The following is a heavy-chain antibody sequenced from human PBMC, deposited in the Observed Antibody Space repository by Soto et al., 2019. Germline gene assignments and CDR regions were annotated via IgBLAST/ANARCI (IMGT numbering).Heavy chain of an antibody. CDR3: ARSVVVVAANAFDI. CDR2: INPNSGGT. CDR1: GYTFTGYY. D-gene: IGHD2-15*01. J-gene: IGHJ3*02. V-gene: IGHV1-2*04. Sequence: ASVKVSCTASGYTFTGYYMHWVRQAPGQGLEWMGWINPNSGGTNYAQKFQGWVTMTRDTSISTAYMELSRLRSDDTAVYYCARSVVVVAANAFDIWGQGTMVTVSS.